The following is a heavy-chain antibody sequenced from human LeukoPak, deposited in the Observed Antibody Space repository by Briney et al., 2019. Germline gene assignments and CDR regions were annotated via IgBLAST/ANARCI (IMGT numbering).Heavy chain of an antibody. J-gene: IGHJ4*02. CDR1: GFTFSSYA. Sequence: GGSLRLSCAASGFTFSSYAMHWVRQAPGKGLEYVSAISSNGGSTYYANSVKGRFTISRDNSKNTLYLQMGSLRAEDMAVYYCARVAETQLWLRSAFDHWGQGTLVTVSS. V-gene: IGHV3-64*01. CDR2: ISSNGGST. CDR3: ARVAETQLWLRSAFDH. D-gene: IGHD5-18*01.